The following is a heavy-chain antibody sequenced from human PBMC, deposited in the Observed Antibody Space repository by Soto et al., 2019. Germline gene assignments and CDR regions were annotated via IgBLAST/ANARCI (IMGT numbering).Heavy chain of an antibody. CDR1: GFIFSNYV. J-gene: IGHJ4*02. Sequence: GGSLRLSCAASGFIFSNYVMYWVRQAPGKGLEWVAFMSYDGTTKSYADTVKGRFTISRDNSQNTLYLQMNSLRPEDTGVYYCAREVLWSRYFDYWGQGTLVTVSS. CDR3: AREVLWSRYFDY. CDR2: MSYDGTTK. V-gene: IGHV3-30-3*01. D-gene: IGHD3-10*01.